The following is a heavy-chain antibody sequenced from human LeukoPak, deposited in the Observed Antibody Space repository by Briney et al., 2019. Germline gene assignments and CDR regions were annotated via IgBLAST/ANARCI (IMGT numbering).Heavy chain of an antibody. Sequence: SETLSLTCTVSGGSISSSSYYWGWIRQPPGKGLEWIGSIYYSGSTYYNPSPKSRVTISVDTSKNQFSLKLSSVTAADTAVYYCAREVQLVTIFGVVRYFDYWGQGTLVTVSS. D-gene: IGHD3-3*01. V-gene: IGHV4-39*07. CDR1: GGSISSSSYY. J-gene: IGHJ4*02. CDR3: AREVQLVTIFGVVRYFDY. CDR2: IYYSGST.